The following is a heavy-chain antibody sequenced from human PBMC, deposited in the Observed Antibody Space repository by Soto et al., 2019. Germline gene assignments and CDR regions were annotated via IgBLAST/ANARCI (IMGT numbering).Heavy chain of an antibody. CDR1: GGSISSGGYY. CDR3: ARGGFRDYVWGTHLVAYIFDY. D-gene: IGHD3-16*01. CDR2: IYYSGST. J-gene: IGHJ4*02. Sequence: SETLSLTCTVSGGSISSGGYYWSWIRQHPGKGLEWIGYIYYSGSTYYNPSLKSRVTISVDTSKNQFSLKLSSVTAADTAVYYCARGGFRDYVWGTHLVAYIFDYWGQGTLVTVSS. V-gene: IGHV4-31*03.